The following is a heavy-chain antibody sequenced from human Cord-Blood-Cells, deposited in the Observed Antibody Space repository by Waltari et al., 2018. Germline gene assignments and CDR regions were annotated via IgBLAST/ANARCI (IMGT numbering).Heavy chain of an antibody. CDR2: ISWNSGSI. Sequence: EVQLVESGGGWVQPGRSLRLSCAAAGFPFDDYAMHWVRQAPGKGLEWVSGISWNSGSIGYADSVKGRFTISRDNAKNSLYLQMNSLRAEDTALYYCAKDMGGGSAWGQGTLVTVSS. CDR3: AKDMGGGSA. J-gene: IGHJ5*02. D-gene: IGHD1-26*01. CDR1: GFPFDDYA. V-gene: IGHV3-9*01.